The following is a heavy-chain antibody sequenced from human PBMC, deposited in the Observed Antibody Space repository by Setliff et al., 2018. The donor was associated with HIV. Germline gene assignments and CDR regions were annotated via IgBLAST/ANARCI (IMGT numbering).Heavy chain of an antibody. D-gene: IGHD6-19*01. CDR1: AYSISSGYY. CDR2: IYYSGST. CDR3: ARGKWLVQNFYSYYMDV. Sequence: PSETLSLTCVVSAYSISSGYYWGWIRQSPRKGLEWIGSIYYSGSTYYNPSLKSRVTISVDTSKNQFSLKLSSVTAADTAVYYCARGKWLVQNFYSYYMDVWGKGTTVTVSS. V-gene: IGHV4-38-2*01. J-gene: IGHJ6*03.